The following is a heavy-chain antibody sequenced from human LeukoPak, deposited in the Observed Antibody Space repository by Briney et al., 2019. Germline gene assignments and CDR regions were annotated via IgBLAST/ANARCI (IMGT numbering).Heavy chain of an antibody. CDR2: INTSGGST. Sequence: ASVKVSCTASGYTFTSYYMRWVRQAPGQGLEWMGIINTSGGSTSYAQKFEGRVTMTRDTSTSTVYMELSSLRSEDTAVYYCARAAGYCSSTSCGVFDYWGQGTLVTVSS. V-gene: IGHV1-46*01. J-gene: IGHJ4*02. CDR1: GYTFTSYY. D-gene: IGHD2-2*01. CDR3: ARAAGYCSSTSCGVFDY.